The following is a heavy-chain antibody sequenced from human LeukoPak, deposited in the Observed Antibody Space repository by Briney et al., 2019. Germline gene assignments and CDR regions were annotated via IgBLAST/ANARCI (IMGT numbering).Heavy chain of an antibody. Sequence: GESLKISCKGSGYSFTSYWIGWVRQMPGKGLDWMGIIYPGDSNTRYSPSLQGQVTMSVDKSITTAYLQWSSLKASDTATYYCATGRYCSGDKCHSSLDVWGQGTVVTVSS. J-gene: IGHJ4*02. CDR2: IYPGDSNT. V-gene: IGHV5-51*01. D-gene: IGHD2-15*01. CDR1: GYSFTSYW. CDR3: ATGRYCSGDKCHSSLDV.